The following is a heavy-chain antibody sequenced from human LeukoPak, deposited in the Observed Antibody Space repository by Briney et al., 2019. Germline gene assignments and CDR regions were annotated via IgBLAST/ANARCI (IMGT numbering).Heavy chain of an antibody. CDR3: ARGAGNWNDEGVDY. Sequence: ASVKVSCKASGYTFTGYYMHWVRQATGQGLEWMGWMNPNSGNTGYAQKFQGRVTMTRNTSISTAYMELSSLRSEDTAVYYCARGAGNWNDEGVDYWGQGTLVTVSS. D-gene: IGHD1-1*01. V-gene: IGHV1-8*02. J-gene: IGHJ4*02. CDR1: GYTFTGYY. CDR2: MNPNSGNT.